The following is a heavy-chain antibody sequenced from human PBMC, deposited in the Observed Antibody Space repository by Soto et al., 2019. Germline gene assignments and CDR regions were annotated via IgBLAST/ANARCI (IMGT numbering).Heavy chain of an antibody. CDR3: AKDKLSSTDAFDS. V-gene: IGHV3-30*18. CDR1: GFTFSNFG. CDR2: ISYDGSNK. Sequence: SLRLSCAASGFTFSNFGMHWVRQAPGKGLEWVALISYDGSNKYYADSVKGRFTISRDTSKNTLYLQMSSLRAEDTAVYYCAKDKLSSTDAFDSWGQGTMVTVSS. J-gene: IGHJ3*02.